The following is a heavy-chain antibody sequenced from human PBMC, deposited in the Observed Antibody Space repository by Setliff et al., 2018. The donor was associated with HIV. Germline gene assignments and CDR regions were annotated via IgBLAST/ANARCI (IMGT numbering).Heavy chain of an antibody. J-gene: IGHJ3*02. CDR3: ARGHGYSSGWYPEGFDI. V-gene: IGHV4-38-2*01. CDR1: GDSISSGYY. Sequence: PSETLSLTCAVSGDSISSGYYWGWIRQPPGKGLEWIGIVYHRGTTYYGPSLRSRVTMSVYTSQNQFSLKLSSVTAADTALYYCARGHGYSSGWYPEGFDIWGQGTMVTVSS. D-gene: IGHD6-19*01. CDR2: VYHRGTT.